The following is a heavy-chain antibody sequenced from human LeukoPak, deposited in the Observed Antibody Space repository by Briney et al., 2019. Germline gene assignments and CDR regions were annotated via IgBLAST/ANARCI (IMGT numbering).Heavy chain of an antibody. Sequence: SETLSLTCTVSGXSISSGDYYWSWIRQPPGKGLEWIGYIYYSGSTYYNPSLKSRVTMSVDTSNNQFSLKLSSVTAADTAVYYCARGLLSTGLVDYWGQGALVTVSS. J-gene: IGHJ4*02. CDR1: GXSISSGDYY. CDR3: ARGLLSTGLVDY. V-gene: IGHV4-30-4*01. CDR2: IYYSGST. D-gene: IGHD4-17*01.